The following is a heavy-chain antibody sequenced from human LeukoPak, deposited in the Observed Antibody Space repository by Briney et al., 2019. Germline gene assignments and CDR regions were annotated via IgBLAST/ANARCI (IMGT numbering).Heavy chain of an antibody. V-gene: IGHV3-7*01. CDR2: IKKDGSGK. CDR3: VRERPFYDFWSGYYFDY. CDR1: GFTFSSYW. Sequence: GGSLRLSCAASGFTFSSYWMSWVRQAPGKGLEWVANIKKDGSGKYYVDSVKGRFTISRDNAKNSLYLQMNSLRAEDTAVYYWVRERPFYDFWSGYYFDYWGQGTLVTVSS. J-gene: IGHJ4*02. D-gene: IGHD3-3*01.